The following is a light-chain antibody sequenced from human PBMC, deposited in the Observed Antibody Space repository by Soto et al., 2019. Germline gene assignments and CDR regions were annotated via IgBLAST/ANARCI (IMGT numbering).Light chain of an antibody. J-gene: IGKJ4*01. CDR2: GAS. CDR1: QSVSRNY. Sequence: EVVLTQSPGTLSLSPGDRATLSCRASQSVSRNYLAWYQQKPGQTPRLLIFGASTRAADIPARFSASGSGTDFTLTISGLEPDDCAVYYCQQYDFLPLTFGGGTRL. CDR3: QQYDFLPLT. V-gene: IGKV3-20*01.